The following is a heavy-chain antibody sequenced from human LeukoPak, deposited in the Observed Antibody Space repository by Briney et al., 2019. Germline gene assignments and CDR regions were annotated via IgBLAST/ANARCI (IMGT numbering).Heavy chain of an antibody. D-gene: IGHD4-17*01. CDR2: IHYSGNT. V-gene: IGHV4-39*01. CDR3: ARDFGDYRVDY. J-gene: IGHJ4*02. CDR1: GGSISSSNYY. Sequence: SETLSLTCTVSGGSISSSNYYWGWIRQPPGKGLEWIGTIHYSGNTYYNPSLKSRVAISVDTSKNQFSLRLSSVTAADTAVYYCARDFGDYRVDYWGQGTLVTVSS.